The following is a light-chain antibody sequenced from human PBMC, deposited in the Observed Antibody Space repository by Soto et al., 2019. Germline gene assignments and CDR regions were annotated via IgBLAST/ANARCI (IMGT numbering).Light chain of an antibody. V-gene: IGLV2-8*01. Sequence: QSALTQPPSASGSPGQSVTISCTGTSSDVGAYNYVSWYQQLPGKAPKLMIYEVNKRPSGVPDRFSGSKSGNTASLTVSGLQAEDEADYYCSAYVSNNTLVFGGGTKVTVL. CDR2: EVN. J-gene: IGLJ2*01. CDR1: SSDVGAYNY. CDR3: SAYVSNNTLV.